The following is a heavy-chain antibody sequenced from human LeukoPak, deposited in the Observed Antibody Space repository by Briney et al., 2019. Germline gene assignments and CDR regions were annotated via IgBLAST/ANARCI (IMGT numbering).Heavy chain of an antibody. CDR3: ARPSGSSGYYYMNAFDI. V-gene: IGHV5-51*01. J-gene: IGHJ3*02. D-gene: IGHD3-22*01. CDR1: GYSFTSYW. CDR2: IYPGDSDT. Sequence: GESLKISCKGSGYSFTSYWIGWVRQMPGKGLGWMGIIYPGDSDTRYSPSFQGQVTISADKSISTAYLQWSSLKASDTAMYYCARPSGSSGYYYMNAFDIWGQGTMVTVSS.